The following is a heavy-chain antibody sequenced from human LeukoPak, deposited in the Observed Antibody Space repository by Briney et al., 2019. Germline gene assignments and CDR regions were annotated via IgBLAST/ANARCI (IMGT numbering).Heavy chain of an antibody. V-gene: IGHV3-48*02. D-gene: IGHD3-22*01. Sequence: PGGSLRLSCAASGFTFRSYSMNWVRQAPGKGLEWVSYISSSSSTIYYADSVKGRFTISRDNAKNSLYLQINSLRDEDTAVYYCARARYYYDSSGYFADYWGQGTLVTVSS. CDR2: ISSSSSTI. CDR3: ARARYYYDSSGYFADY. J-gene: IGHJ4*02. CDR1: GFTFRSYS.